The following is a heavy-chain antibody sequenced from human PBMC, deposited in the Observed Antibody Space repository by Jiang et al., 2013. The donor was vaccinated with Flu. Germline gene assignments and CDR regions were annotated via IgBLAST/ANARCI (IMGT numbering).Heavy chain of an antibody. CDR3: ARDPANWNDRHYFDY. V-gene: IGHV1-3*01. D-gene: IGHD1-1*01. Sequence: FQGRLTITRDTSASTAYMELSSLRSEDTAVYYCARDPANWNDRHYFDYWGQGTLVTVSS. J-gene: IGHJ4*02.